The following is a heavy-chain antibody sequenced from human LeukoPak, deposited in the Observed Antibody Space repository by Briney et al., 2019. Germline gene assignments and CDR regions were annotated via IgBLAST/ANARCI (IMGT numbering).Heavy chain of an antibody. CDR2: INPSGGST. J-gene: IGHJ4*02. CDR3: ARDGRSGYSSSWLFDY. CDR1: GYTFTSYY. Sequence: GASVKVSCKASGYTFTSYYMHWVRQAPEQGLEWMGIINPSGGSTSYAQKFQGRVTMTRDTSTSTVYMELSSLRSEDTAVYYCARDGRSGYSSSWLFDYWGQGTLVTVSS. V-gene: IGHV1-46*01. D-gene: IGHD6-13*01.